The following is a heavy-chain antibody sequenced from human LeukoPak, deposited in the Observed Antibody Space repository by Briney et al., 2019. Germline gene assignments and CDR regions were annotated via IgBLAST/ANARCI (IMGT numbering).Heavy chain of an antibody. J-gene: IGHJ4*02. Sequence: SETLSLTCTVSGGSISSSCYFWGRIRQPPGTGLGWIGSIYYGGTTYYNPSLKSRVTISVDTSKNQFSLNLSSVTATDTAVYYCARHDGRGGATMGALDYWGRGTLVTVSS. CDR1: GGSISSSCYF. D-gene: IGHD4/OR15-4a*01. CDR3: ARHDGRGGATMGALDY. CDR2: IYYGGTT. V-gene: IGHV4-39*01.